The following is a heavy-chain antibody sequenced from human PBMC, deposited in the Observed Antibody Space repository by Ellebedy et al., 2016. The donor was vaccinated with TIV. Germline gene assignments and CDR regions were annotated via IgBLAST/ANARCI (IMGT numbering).Heavy chain of an antibody. Sequence: PGGSLRLSCAASGFTFSSYAMNWVRQAPGKGLEWVSNISGSGGSTYYADSVKGRFTISRDNSKNTLYLQMNSLRAEDTAVYFCAKDLDTYGPTFDYWGQGTLVTVSS. D-gene: IGHD5-18*01. CDR1: GFTFSSYA. V-gene: IGHV3-23*01. J-gene: IGHJ4*02. CDR3: AKDLDTYGPTFDY. CDR2: ISGSGGST.